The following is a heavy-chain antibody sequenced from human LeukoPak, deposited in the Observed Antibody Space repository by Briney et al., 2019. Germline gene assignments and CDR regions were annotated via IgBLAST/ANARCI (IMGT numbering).Heavy chain of an antibody. Sequence: GGSLKLSCAASGFTFSGSAMHWVRQASGKGLEWVGRIRSKANSYATAYAASVKGRFTISRDDSKNTAYLQMNSLKTEDTAVYYCTARSNYDSSGYYYGQGAFDIWGLGTMVTVSS. V-gene: IGHV3-73*01. CDR1: GFTFSGSA. CDR2: IRSKANSYAT. CDR3: TARSNYDSSGYYYGQGAFDI. J-gene: IGHJ3*02. D-gene: IGHD3-22*01.